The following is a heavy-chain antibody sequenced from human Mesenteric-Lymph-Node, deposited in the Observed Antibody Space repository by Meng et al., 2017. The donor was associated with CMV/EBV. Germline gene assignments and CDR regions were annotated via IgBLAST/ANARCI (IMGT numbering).Heavy chain of an antibody. J-gene: IGHJ6*02. CDR1: GFTFSSYG. V-gene: IGHV3-30*02. CDR2: IRYDGSNK. D-gene: IGHD3-3*01. Sequence: GGSLRLSCVASGFTFSSYGMHWVRQAPGKGLEWVAFIRYDGSNKYYADSVKGRFTISRDNSKNTLYLQMNSLRAEDTAVYYCARGVGGYDFWSGYWVDYYYYGMDVWGQGTTVTVSS. CDR3: ARGVGGYDFWSGYWVDYYYYGMDV.